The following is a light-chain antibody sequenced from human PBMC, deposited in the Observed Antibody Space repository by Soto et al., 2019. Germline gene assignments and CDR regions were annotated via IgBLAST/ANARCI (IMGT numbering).Light chain of an antibody. CDR3: QQYGSSPIT. J-gene: IGKJ5*01. Sequence: EIVLTQSPATLSLSPGERATLSCRASQNIDTYLDWYQQKPGQAPRLLIYGASSRATGIPDRFSGSGSGTDFTLTISRLEPEDFAVYYCQQYGSSPITFGQGTRLEI. CDR1: QNIDTY. CDR2: GAS. V-gene: IGKV3-20*01.